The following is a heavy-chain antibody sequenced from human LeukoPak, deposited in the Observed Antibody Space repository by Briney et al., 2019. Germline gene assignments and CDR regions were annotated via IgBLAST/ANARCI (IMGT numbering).Heavy chain of an antibody. CDR3: AKRSAESSGYFDY. CDR2: ISGSGDST. Sequence: RAGGSLRLSCAGSGFTFTTYAMSWVRQAPGKGLVWVSVISGSGDSTYYADSVKGRFTISRDNPKNTLYLQMNSLRAEDTAVYYCAKRSAESSGYFDYWGQGTLVTVSS. D-gene: IGHD6-19*01. V-gene: IGHV3-23*01. CDR1: GFTFTTYA. J-gene: IGHJ4*02.